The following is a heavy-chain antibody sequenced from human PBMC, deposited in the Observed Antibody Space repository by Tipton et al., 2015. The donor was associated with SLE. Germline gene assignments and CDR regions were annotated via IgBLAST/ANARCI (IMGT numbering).Heavy chain of an antibody. CDR2: IYYSGST. Sequence: TLSLTCAVYGGSFSGCYWSWIRQPPGKGLEWIGYIYYSGSTNYNPSLKSRVTISVDTSKNQFSLKLSTVTAADTAVYYCTQGGASGFDYWGQGTLVTVSS. J-gene: IGHJ4*02. V-gene: IGHV4-59*01. D-gene: IGHD3-10*01. CDR3: TQGGASGFDY. CDR1: GGSFSGCY.